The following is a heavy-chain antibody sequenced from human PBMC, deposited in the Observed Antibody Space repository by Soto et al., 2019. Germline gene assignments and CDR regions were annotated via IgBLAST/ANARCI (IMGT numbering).Heavy chain of an antibody. CDR3: ARGSKCVDYSMWFDP. CDR1: GYTFTSYD. V-gene: IGHV1-8*01. D-gene: IGHD4-17*01. J-gene: IGHJ5*02. CDR2: MNPNSGNT. Sequence: QVQLMQSGAEVKKPGASVKVSCKASGYTFTSYDINWVRQATGQGFEYLGWMNPNSGNTGYVNKFQGRVTMTRDTSMSTAYMELSGLRSEDTAVYYCARGSKCVDYSMWFDPWGPGTLVTVSA.